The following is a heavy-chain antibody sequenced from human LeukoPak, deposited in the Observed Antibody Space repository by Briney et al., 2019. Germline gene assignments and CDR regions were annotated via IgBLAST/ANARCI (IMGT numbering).Heavy chain of an antibody. D-gene: IGHD2-2*01. CDR2: ISNNGGYT. V-gene: IGHV3-23*01. CDR3: ARDEWYCSSTSCYAPHYYYGMDV. J-gene: IGHJ6*02. Sequence: QAGGSLRLSCAASGFTFSSYAMSWVRQAPGKGLEWVSAISNNGGYTYYADSVQGRFTISRDNSKSTLCLQMNSLRAEDTAVYYCARDEWYCSSTSCYAPHYYYGMDVWGQGTTVTVSS. CDR1: GFTFSSYA.